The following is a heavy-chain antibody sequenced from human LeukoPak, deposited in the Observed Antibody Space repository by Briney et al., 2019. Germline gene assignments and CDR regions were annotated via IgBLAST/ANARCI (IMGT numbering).Heavy chain of an antibody. V-gene: IGHV4-59*08. CDR1: GGSISSYY. CDR3: ARRDSSGYYYY. J-gene: IGHJ4*02. CDR2: IYYSGST. D-gene: IGHD3-22*01. Sequence: PSETLSLTCTVSGGSISSYYWSWFRQPPGKGPEWIGFIYYSGSTNYNPSLKSRVTISVDTSKNQFSLRLSSVTAADTAVYYCARRDSSGYYYYWGQGTLVTVSS.